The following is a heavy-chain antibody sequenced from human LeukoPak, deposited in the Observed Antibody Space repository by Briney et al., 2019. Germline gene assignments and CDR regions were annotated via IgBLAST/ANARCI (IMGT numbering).Heavy chain of an antibody. D-gene: IGHD1-26*01. J-gene: IGHJ4*02. Sequence: GGSLRLSCAASGFTFSSYAMHWVRQAPGKGLEWVAVISYDGSNKYYADSVKGRFTISRDNSKNTLYLQMNSLRAEDTAVYYCAKDNGYVGATRFDYWGQGTLVTVSS. CDR2: ISYDGSNK. V-gene: IGHV3-30*04. CDR1: GFTFSSYA. CDR3: AKDNGYVGATRFDY.